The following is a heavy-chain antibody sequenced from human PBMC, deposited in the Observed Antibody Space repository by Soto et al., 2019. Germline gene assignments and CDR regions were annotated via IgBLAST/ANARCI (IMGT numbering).Heavy chain of an antibody. V-gene: IGHV3-7*01. Sequence: EVQVVESGGGLVQPGGSLRLSCAASGFTLSTHWMTWVRQAPGKGLEWVANIKQDGSEKYYVDSVKGRFTVSRDNAKNSRYLQMNSRRTEDTVVYDWGTADRGTAAGVTGQWGTEPLSTVSS. D-gene: IGHD6-13*01. CDR1: GFTLSTHW. J-gene: IGHJ4*02. CDR2: IKQDGSEK. CDR3: GTADRGTAAGVTGQ.